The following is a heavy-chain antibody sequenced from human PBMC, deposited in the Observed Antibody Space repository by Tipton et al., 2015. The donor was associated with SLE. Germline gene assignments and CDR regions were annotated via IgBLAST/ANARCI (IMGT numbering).Heavy chain of an antibody. Sequence: SLRLSCAASGFTFSSYVMHWVRQAPGKGLEWVAVISYDGSNKYYADSVKGRFTISRDNAKNSLYLQMNSLRAEDTAVYYCAKDVQHWGQGTLVTVSS. V-gene: IGHV3-30-3*01. J-gene: IGHJ1*01. CDR2: ISYDGSNK. CDR1: GFTFSSYV. CDR3: AKDVQH.